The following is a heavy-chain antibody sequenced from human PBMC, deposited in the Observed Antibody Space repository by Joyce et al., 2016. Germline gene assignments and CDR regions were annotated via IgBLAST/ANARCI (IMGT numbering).Heavy chain of an antibody. D-gene: IGHD6-6*01. Sequence: QMQLVQSGAEVKKPGASVKVSCKASGYTFNGYYMHWVRQAPGQGLEGMGWSNPNRGGTNYAQKFQCRVTMTRDTSISTAYMELGRLRSDDTAVYYCARDGAARPRGSFDYWGQGTRVTVSS. J-gene: IGHJ4*02. CDR1: GYTFNGYY. CDR3: ARDGAARPRGSFDY. V-gene: IGHV1-2*02. CDR2: SNPNRGGT.